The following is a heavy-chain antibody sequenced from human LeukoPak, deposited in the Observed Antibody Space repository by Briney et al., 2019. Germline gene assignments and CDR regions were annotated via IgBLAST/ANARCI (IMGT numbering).Heavy chain of an antibody. CDR3: AREGTSGWYDGYYFYGMDV. Sequence: SETLSLTCTVSGGSISSYYWSWIRQPAGKRLEWIGRIYTSGSTNYNPSLKSRLTKSVDTSENQFSLKLSSVTAADTAVYYCAREGTSGWYDGYYFYGMDVWGQGTTVTVSS. CDR1: GGSISSYY. D-gene: IGHD6-19*01. V-gene: IGHV4-4*07. CDR2: IYTSGST. J-gene: IGHJ6*02.